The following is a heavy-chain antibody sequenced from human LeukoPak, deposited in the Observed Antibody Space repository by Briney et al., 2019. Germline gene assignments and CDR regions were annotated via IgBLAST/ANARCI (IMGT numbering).Heavy chain of an antibody. Sequence: GGSLRLSCAASGFTFSSYAMSWVRQAPGKGLEWVSAISGSGGSTYYADSVKGRFTISRDNAKNSLYLQMNSLRDEDTAVYYCARDLSYGGNSGYFDYWGRGTLVTVSS. V-gene: IGHV3-23*01. CDR1: GFTFSSYA. CDR3: ARDLSYGGNSGYFDY. CDR2: ISGSGGST. D-gene: IGHD4-23*01. J-gene: IGHJ4*02.